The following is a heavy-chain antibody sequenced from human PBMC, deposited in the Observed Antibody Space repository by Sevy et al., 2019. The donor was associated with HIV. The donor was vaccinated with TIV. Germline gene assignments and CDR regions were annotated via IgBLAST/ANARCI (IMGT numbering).Heavy chain of an antibody. J-gene: IGHJ4*02. Sequence: GGSLRLSCAASGFRFSDYSMHWVRQAPGKGLEWVAVISNDGRNNKYNVESVKGRFTISRDNSKNTLFLQMNSLRAEDSAIYYCARDRGEILHSAFDYWGQGTLVTVSS. CDR3: ARDRGEILHSAFDY. CDR1: GFRFSDYS. V-gene: IGHV3-30*14. D-gene: IGHD3-16*01. CDR2: ISNDGRNNK.